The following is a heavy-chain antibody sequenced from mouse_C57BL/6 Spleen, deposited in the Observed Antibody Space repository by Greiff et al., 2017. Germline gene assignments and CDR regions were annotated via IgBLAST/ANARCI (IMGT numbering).Heavy chain of an antibody. CDR1: GYAFSSYW. CDR2: IYPGDGDT. V-gene: IGHV1-80*01. D-gene: IGHD2-10*02. J-gene: IGHJ4*01. Sequence: QVQLQQSGAELVKPGASVKISCKASGYAFSSYWMHWVKQRPGKGLEWIGLIYPGDGDTNYNGKFKGKATLTADKSSSTAYMQLSSLTSEDSAVYFCARYGTPSPGARDYGGQGTSVTVSS. CDR3: ARYGTPSPGARDY.